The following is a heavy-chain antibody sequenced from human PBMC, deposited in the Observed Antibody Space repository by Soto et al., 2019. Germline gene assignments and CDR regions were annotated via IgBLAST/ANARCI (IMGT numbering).Heavy chain of an antibody. CDR1: GFTFSSYS. V-gene: IGHV3-48*02. CDR2: ISSSSSTI. CDR3: AREYYDSSGYYFGGFDP. D-gene: IGHD3-22*01. J-gene: IGHJ5*02. Sequence: GGSLRLSCAASGFTFSSYSMNWVRQAPGKGLEWVSYISSSSSTIYYADSVKGRFTISRDNAKNSLYLQMNSLRDEDTAVYYCAREYYDSSGYYFGGFDPWGQGTLVTVSS.